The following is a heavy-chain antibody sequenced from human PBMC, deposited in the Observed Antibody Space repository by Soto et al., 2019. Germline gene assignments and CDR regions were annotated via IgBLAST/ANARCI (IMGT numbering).Heavy chain of an antibody. CDR3: ARLANYYDSSGYYPIHFDI. CDR1: RTSLIRYS. J-gene: IGHJ4*02. Sequence: SETLSLNSAVARTSLIRYSGCRIRQPPGKGLEGIGYMFYTGTTNYNPSLKSRVTISVGTSNNQFSLKLTSVTAADTAFYYCARLANYYDSSGYYPIHFDIWGQGTLVT. D-gene: IGHD3-22*01. CDR2: MFYTGTT. V-gene: IGHV4-59*01.